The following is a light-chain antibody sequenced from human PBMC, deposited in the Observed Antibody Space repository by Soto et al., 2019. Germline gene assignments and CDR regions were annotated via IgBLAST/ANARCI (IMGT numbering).Light chain of an antibody. CDR3: AAWDDSLNGYV. CDR2: DNY. CDR1: SSNIGSNS. Sequence: QAVVTQPPSASGTPGQWVAISCSGSSSNIGSNSLSWYQQFPGTAPKLLIYDNYQRPSGVSDRFSGSQSGTSGYLAISGLQSGDEADYYCAAWDDSLNGYVFGTGTKVTVL. J-gene: IGLJ1*01. V-gene: IGLV1-44*01.